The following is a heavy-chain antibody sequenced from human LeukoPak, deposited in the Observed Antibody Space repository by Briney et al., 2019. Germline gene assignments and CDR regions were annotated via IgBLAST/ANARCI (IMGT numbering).Heavy chain of an antibody. CDR2: THNSGSN. CDR3: ASERGLGVVTPCDDY. V-gene: IGHV4-39*02. D-gene: IGHD2-21*02. J-gene: IGHJ4*02. Sequence: PSETLSLTCTVSGGSISSSSYYWGWIRQPPGTGLEWIGSTHNSGSNQYNPSLRKRVTISIDTSKNLFSLKLRSVTATDTAVYYCASERGLGVVTPCDDYWGQGTLVTVSS. CDR1: GGSISSSSYY.